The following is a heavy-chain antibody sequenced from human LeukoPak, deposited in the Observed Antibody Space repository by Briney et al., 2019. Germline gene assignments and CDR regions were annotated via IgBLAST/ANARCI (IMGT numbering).Heavy chain of an antibody. Sequence: SETLSLTCAVYGGSFSGYYWSWIRQPPGKGLEWIGEINHSGSTNYNPSLKSRVTISVDTSKNQFSLKLSSVTAADTAVYYCARGTAVAGSHSHDAFDIWGQGTMVTVSS. CDR3: ARGTAVAGSHSHDAFDI. J-gene: IGHJ3*02. D-gene: IGHD6-19*01. CDR1: GGSFSGYY. V-gene: IGHV4-34*01. CDR2: INHSGST.